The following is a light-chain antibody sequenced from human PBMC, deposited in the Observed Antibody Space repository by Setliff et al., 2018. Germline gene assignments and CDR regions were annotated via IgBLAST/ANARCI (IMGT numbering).Light chain of an antibody. Sequence: QSALAQPASVSGSPEQSITISCTGEFGAYGSAYVSWYQQHPDKAPKLIIYDVNNRPSGISHRFSGSNSANTASLTISGLQAEDEAEYFCASKTGPGTYVFGTGTKFTVL. CDR2: DVN. J-gene: IGLJ1*01. CDR1: FGAYGSAY. V-gene: IGLV2-14*03. CDR3: ASKTGPGTYV.